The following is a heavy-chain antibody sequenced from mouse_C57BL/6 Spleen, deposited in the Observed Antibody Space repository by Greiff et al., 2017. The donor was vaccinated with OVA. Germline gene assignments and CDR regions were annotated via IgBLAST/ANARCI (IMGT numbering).Heavy chain of an antibody. J-gene: IGHJ1*03. CDR1: GYTFTSYW. D-gene: IGHD1-1*01. V-gene: IGHV1-69*01. CDR2: IDPSDSYT. Sequence: QVQLQQPGAELVMPGASVKLSCKASGYTFTSYWMHWVKQRPGQGLEWIGEIDPSDSYTNYNQKFKGKSPLTVDKSSSTAYMQLSSLTSEDSAVDYCALNYYGSSYRYFDVWGTGTTVTVSS. CDR3: ALNYYGSSYRYFDV.